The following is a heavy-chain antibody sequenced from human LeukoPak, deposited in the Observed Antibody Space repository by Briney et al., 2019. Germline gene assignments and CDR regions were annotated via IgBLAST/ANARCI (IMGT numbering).Heavy chain of an antibody. J-gene: IGHJ4*02. V-gene: IGHV5-51*01. CDR3: AFYTSKYYFDY. CDR2: IYPGDSDT. CDR1: GYIFTREW. Sequence: GESLKISCAGSGYIFTREWICCVRQMPGKGLEWMGIIYPGDSDTRYSPSFQGQVTISVDKSVSTAYLQWSSLKASDTAMYYCAFYTSKYYFDYGGQGTLVTVSS. D-gene: IGHD3-16*01.